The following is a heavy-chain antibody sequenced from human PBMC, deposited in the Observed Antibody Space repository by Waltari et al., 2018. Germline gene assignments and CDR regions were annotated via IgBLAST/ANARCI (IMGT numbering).Heavy chain of an antibody. J-gene: IGHJ4*02. V-gene: IGHV3-7*01. CDR2: IKQDGRGK. CDR3: AVGSSGWYSYFDY. Sequence: EVQLVESGGGLVQPGGSLRLSCAASGFTFSSYWMSWVRQAPGKGLEWVANIKQDGRGKYEVDSVKGRFTISRDNAKNSLYLQMNSLRAEDTAVYYCAVGSSGWYSYFDYWGQGTLVTVSS. CDR1: GFTFSSYW. D-gene: IGHD6-19*01.